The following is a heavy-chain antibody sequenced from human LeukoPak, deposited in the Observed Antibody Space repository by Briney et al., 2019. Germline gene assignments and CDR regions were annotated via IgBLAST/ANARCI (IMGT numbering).Heavy chain of an antibody. Sequence: KPSETLSLTCTVSGGSISGNYWSWIRQPAGKGLEWIGRIYGSGSTNYNPSLKSRVTMSIDTSKNQFSLKLSSVTAADTAVYCCAGGNYGQGGYNWFDPWGQGTLVTVSS. CDR1: GGSISGNY. CDR3: AGGNYGQGGYNWFDP. V-gene: IGHV4-4*07. CDR2: IYGSGST. J-gene: IGHJ5*02. D-gene: IGHD3-10*01.